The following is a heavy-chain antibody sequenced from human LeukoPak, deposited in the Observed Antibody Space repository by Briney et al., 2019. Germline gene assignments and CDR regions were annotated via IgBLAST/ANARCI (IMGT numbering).Heavy chain of an antibody. D-gene: IGHD1-26*01. Sequence: ASVRVSRKASGYTFTSYGISWVRQAPGQGLEWMGWISAYNGNTNYAQKLQGRVTMTTDTSTSTAYMELRSLRSDDTAVYYCARDRINSGSHFLIGWFDPWGQGTLVTVSS. V-gene: IGHV1-18*01. CDR2: ISAYNGNT. CDR3: ARDRINSGSHFLIGWFDP. J-gene: IGHJ5*02. CDR1: GYTFTSYG.